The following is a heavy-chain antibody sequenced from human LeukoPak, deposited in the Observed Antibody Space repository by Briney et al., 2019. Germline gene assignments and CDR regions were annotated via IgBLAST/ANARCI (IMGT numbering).Heavy chain of an antibody. CDR1: VYTLTELS. V-gene: IGHV1-24*01. J-gene: IGHJ4*02. CDR2: FDPEDGET. D-gene: IGHD3-3*01. Sequence: VASVKVSCKFSVYTLTELSMHWLRQAPGKGLEWMGGFDPEDGETIYAQKFQGRVTMTEDTSTDTAYMELSSLRSEDTAVYYCATVPRFLEWLLYDYWGQGTLVTVSS. CDR3: ATVPRFLEWLLYDY.